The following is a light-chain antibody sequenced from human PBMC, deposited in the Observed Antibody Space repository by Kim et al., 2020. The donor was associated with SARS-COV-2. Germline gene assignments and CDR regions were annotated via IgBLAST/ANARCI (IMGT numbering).Light chain of an antibody. Sequence: QSALAQPASVSGSPGQSITISCNGTSSDIGNYNYVSWYQQLPGKAPRLLIYDVNNRPSGVSRRFSGSKSGNTASLTISGLQAEDEADYFCGSYTGILSPGSVFGTGTKVTVL. CDR3: GSYTGILSPGSV. CDR2: DVN. J-gene: IGLJ1*01. V-gene: IGLV2-14*03. CDR1: SSDIGNYNY.